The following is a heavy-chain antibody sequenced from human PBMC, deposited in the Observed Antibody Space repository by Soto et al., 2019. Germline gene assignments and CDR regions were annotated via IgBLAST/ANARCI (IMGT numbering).Heavy chain of an antibody. CDR2: ISGSGGST. Sequence: EVQLLESGGGLVQPGGSLRLSCAASGFTFSSYAMSWVRQAPGKGLEWVSAISGSGGSTYYADSVKGRFTISRDNSKNTLYLQMNSLRAEDTAVYYCAIGRSEGAPYGDKRGWCGYWGQGTLVTVSS. CDR3: AIGRSEGAPYGDKRGWCGY. CDR1: GFTFSSYA. D-gene: IGHD4-17*01. J-gene: IGHJ4*02. V-gene: IGHV3-23*01.